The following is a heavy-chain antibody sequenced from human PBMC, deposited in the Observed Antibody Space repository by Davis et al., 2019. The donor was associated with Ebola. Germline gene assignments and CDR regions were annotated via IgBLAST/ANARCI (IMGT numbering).Heavy chain of an antibody. Sequence: PGGSLTLSCAASGFTFSSYSMNWVRQAPGKGLEWDSFISISSTTKYYADSVKGRFTVSRDNAKNSLYLQINSLRDEDTAVYYCARVPRGSFYSDYWGQGTLVTVSS. CDR2: ISISSTTK. CDR3: ARVPRGSFYSDY. CDR1: GFTFSSYS. V-gene: IGHV3-48*02. D-gene: IGHD3-16*01. J-gene: IGHJ4*02.